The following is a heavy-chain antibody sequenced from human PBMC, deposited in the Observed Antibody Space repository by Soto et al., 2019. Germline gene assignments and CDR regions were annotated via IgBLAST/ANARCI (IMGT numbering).Heavy chain of an antibody. V-gene: IGHV1-69*01. J-gene: IGHJ4*02. CDR1: GGTFSSYA. CDR2: IIPIFSTT. D-gene: IGHD6-13*01. CDR3: AGGEHASTWFDFDY. Sequence: QVQLVQSGAEVKKPGSSVQVSCKASGGTFSSYAISWVRQAPGQGLEWMGDIIPIFSTTRHAQKFQGRVTITADESTTTAYMELNSLTSDDTAVYYCAGGEHASTWFDFDYWGQGTLVTVSS.